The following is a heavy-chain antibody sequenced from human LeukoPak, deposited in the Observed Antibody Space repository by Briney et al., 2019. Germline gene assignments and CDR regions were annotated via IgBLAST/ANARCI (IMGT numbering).Heavy chain of an antibody. CDR2: ISAYNGNT. V-gene: IGHV1-18*01. CDR3: ARTANYYDSSGRRGYFDY. Sequence: ASVKVSCKASGYTFTTFGLSWVRQAPGQGLEWMGWISAYNGNTNYAQKLQGRVTMTTDTSTSTAYMELRSLRSDDTAVYYCARTANYYDSSGRRGYFDYWGQGTLVTVSS. D-gene: IGHD3-22*01. CDR1: GYTFTTFG. J-gene: IGHJ4*02.